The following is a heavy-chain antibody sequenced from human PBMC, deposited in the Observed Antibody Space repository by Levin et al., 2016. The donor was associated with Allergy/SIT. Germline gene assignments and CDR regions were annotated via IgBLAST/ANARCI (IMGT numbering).Heavy chain of an antibody. CDR3: ARADTTTHYGYCSGGSCYSPYYYYGMDV. Sequence: WIRQSPSRGLEWLGRTYYRSKWYNDYAVSVKSRITINPDTSKNQFSLQLNSVTPEDTAVYYCARADTTTHYGYCSGGSCYSPYYYYGMDVWGQGTTVTVSS. D-gene: IGHD2-15*01. V-gene: IGHV6-1*01. CDR2: TYYRSKWYN. J-gene: IGHJ6*02.